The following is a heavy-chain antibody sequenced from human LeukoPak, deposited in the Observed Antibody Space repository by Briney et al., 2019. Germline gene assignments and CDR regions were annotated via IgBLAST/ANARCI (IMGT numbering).Heavy chain of an antibody. CDR2: IRYDGSNK. Sequence: GGSLRLSCAASGFTFSSYGMHWVRQAPGKGLEWVAFIRYDGSNKYYADSVKGRFTISRDNSKNTLYLQMNSLRSEDTAVYYCAADLGRGLERPYYYYYMDVWGKGTTVTVSS. CDR3: AADLGRGLERPYYYYYMDV. CDR1: GFTFSSYG. V-gene: IGHV3-30*02. D-gene: IGHD1-1*01. J-gene: IGHJ6*03.